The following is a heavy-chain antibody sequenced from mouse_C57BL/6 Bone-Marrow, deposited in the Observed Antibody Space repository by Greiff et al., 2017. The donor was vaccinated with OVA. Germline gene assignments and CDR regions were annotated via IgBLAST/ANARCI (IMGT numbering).Heavy chain of an antibody. D-gene: IGHD4-1*02. V-gene: IGHV1-74*01. J-gene: IGHJ1*03. CDR1: GYTFTSYW. Sequence: QVQLQQPGAELVKPGASVKVSCKASGYTFTSYWMHWVKQRPGQGLEWIGRIHPSASDTNYNQKFKGKATLTVDKSSSTAYMQLSSLTSEDSAVYYCAIPNWDYWYFDVWGTGTTVTVSS. CDR3: AIPNWDYWYFDV. CDR2: IHPSASDT.